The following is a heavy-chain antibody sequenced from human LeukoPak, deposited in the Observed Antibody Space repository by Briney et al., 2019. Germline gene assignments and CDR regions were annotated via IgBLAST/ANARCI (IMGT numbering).Heavy chain of an antibody. J-gene: IGHJ4*02. D-gene: IGHD4-23*01. CDR3: ARDPNRLADYGGDYFDH. CDR1: GFTFSSFS. Sequence: GGSLRLSCVASGFTFSSFSMHWVSQAPGNGMEWLAVISHDGSHKSYADSVRGRFTISRDNSKNTLSLQMNTLRPEDTALFYCARDPNRLADYGGDYFDHWGQGTLVTVSS. CDR2: ISHDGSHK. V-gene: IGHV3-30*04.